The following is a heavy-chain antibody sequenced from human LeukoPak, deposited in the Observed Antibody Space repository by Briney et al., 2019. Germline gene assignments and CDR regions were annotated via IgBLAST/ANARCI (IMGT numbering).Heavy chain of an antibody. Sequence: SVTVSCKASGGAFSSYSISWVRQAPGQGLEWVGRIITMLGITNYAQKFQGRVTITADKSTSTAYMELGSLRSEDTAIYYCARTLLEMATIRAADYFNYWGQGTLVTVSS. J-gene: IGHJ4*02. V-gene: IGHV1-69*02. D-gene: IGHD5-24*01. CDR1: GGAFSSYS. CDR3: ARTLLEMATIRAADYFNY. CDR2: IITMLGIT.